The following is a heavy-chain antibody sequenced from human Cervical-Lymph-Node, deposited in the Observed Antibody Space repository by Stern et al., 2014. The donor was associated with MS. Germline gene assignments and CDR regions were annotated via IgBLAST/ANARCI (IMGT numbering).Heavy chain of an antibody. CDR3: ARGGITGTTSFDY. CDR2: MIPSSGTT. D-gene: IGHD1-7*01. Sequence: VQLVESGAEVRKPGASMKVSCKASRYTFTSFDIHWVRQATGQGLEWMGWMIPSSGTTVYATKFQGRVTMTRNTSISTAYMELSSLRSEDTAVYYCARGGITGTTSFDYWGQGTLVTVSS. CDR1: RYTFTSFD. J-gene: IGHJ4*02. V-gene: IGHV1-8*01.